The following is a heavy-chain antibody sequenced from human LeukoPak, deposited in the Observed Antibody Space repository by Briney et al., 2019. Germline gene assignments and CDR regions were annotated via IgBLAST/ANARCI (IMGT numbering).Heavy chain of an antibody. CDR1: GYTFTGNY. V-gene: IGHV1-3*03. Sequence: GASVKVSCKASGYTFTGNYMHWVRQTPGQGLEWMGWINAGNGNTKYSQEFQGRVTITRDTSASTAYMELSSLRSEDMAVYYCARGSYDFWSGYAAEAAFDIWGQGTMVTVSS. D-gene: IGHD3-3*01. CDR3: ARGSYDFWSGYAAEAAFDI. J-gene: IGHJ3*02. CDR2: INAGNGNT.